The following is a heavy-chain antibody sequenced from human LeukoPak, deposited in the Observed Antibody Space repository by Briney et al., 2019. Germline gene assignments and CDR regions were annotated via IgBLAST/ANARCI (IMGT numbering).Heavy chain of an antibody. CDR1: GYSFTSYW. CDR3: ARRRYCSGGSCFYVDY. D-gene: IGHD2-15*01. V-gene: IGHV5-51*01. CDR2: IYPGDSDT. Sequence: GESLKISCKGSGYSFTSYWIGWVRQMPGKGLEWMGIIYPGDSDTRYSPSFQGQVTISADKSISTAYLQWSSPKASDTAMYYCARRRYCSGGSCFYVDYWGQGTLVTVSS. J-gene: IGHJ4*02.